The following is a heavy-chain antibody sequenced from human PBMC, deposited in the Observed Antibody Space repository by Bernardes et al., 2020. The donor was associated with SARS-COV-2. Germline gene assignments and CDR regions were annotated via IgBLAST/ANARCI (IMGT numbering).Heavy chain of an antibody. CDR3: ARGPHGYSSSWSLPGGRWFDP. CDR2: IYYSGST. V-gene: IGHV4-31*01. D-gene: IGHD6-13*01. J-gene: IGHJ5*02. Sequence: TLSLTCTVSGGSISSGGYYWSWIRQHPGKGLEWIGYIYYSGSTYYNPSLKSLVTISVDTSKNQFSLKLSPVTAADTAVYYCARGPHGYSSSWSLPGGRWFDPWGQGTLVTVSS. CDR1: GGSISSGGYY.